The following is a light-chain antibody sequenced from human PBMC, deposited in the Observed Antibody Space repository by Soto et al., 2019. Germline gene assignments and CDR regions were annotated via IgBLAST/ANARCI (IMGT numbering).Light chain of an antibody. CDR2: DAS. V-gene: IGKV3-11*01. CDR3: QQRSDWLT. J-gene: IGKJ4*01. CDR1: QSISSA. Sequence: EIVLTQSPATLSLSPGDRAILSCRASQSISSALAWYQQKPDQAPRLLIYDASDRATGIPARFSGSRSGTDFTLTISSLEPEDFAVYYCQQRSDWLTFGGGTRVEIK.